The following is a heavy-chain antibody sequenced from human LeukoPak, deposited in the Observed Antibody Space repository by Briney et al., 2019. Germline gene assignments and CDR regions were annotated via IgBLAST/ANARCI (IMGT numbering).Heavy chain of an antibody. D-gene: IGHD4-23*01. CDR1: GVTFSSYS. Sequence: GGSLRLSCAASGVTFSSYSMNWVRQAPGKGLEWVSHISSSSSTIYYADSVKGRFTISRDNAKKSLYLQMNSLRAEDTAVYYCARDFWLRPSNQYTVVTPRVPDYWGQGTLVTVSS. J-gene: IGHJ4*02. V-gene: IGHV3-48*04. CDR2: ISSSSSTI. CDR3: ARDFWLRPSNQYTVVTPRVPDY.